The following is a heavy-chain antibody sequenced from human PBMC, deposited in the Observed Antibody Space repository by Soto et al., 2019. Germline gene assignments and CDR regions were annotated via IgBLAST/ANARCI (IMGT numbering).Heavy chain of an antibody. V-gene: IGHV1-8*01. CDR3: ARIFRSGGDV. D-gene: IGHD3-10*01. CDR1: GYTFTDYD. CDR2: MNPNNGNT. Sequence: QVQLVQSGAEVKKPGASVKVSCRTSGYTFTDYDINWVRQAAGQGLEWMGWMNPNNGNTGYAQKFQGRVTMTRDTSKRTAYMELRSLRSDDTAIYVCARIFRSGGDVWGQGTTVTVSS. J-gene: IGHJ6*02.